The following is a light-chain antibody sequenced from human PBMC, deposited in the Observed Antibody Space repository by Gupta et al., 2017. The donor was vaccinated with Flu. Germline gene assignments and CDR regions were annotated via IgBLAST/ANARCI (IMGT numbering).Light chain of an antibody. CDR2: WAS. CDR3: QQYDSTEGT. J-gene: IGKJ3*01. V-gene: IGKV4-1*01. Sequence: DIVMTQSPDSLAVSLGERATINCKSSQSVLYSSNNKNYLAWYQQKPGQPPKLLIYWASTRESGVPDRFSGSGSGTDFTLTISSLQAEDVAVYYCQQYDSTEGTFGHGTKVEIK. CDR1: QSVLYSSNNKNY.